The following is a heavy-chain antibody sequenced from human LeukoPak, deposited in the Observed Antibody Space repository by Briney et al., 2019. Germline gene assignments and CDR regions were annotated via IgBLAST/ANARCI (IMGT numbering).Heavy chain of an antibody. J-gene: IGHJ6*03. D-gene: IGHD3-22*01. CDR2: IIPIFGTA. V-gene: IGHV1-69*05. CDR1: GGTFSSYA. Sequence: SVKVSCKASGGTFSSYAISWVRQAPGQGLEWMGGIIPIFGTANYAQKFQGRVTITTDESTSTAYMELSSLRSEDTAVYYCARSDSRYYRGDRYYYYYMDVWGKGTTVTVSS. CDR3: ARSDSRYYRGDRYYYYYMDV.